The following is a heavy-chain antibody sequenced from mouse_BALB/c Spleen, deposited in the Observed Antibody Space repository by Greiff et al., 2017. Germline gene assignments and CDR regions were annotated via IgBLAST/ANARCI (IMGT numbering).Heavy chain of an antibody. CDR3: AREDDGYRDY. CDR2: ISDGGSYT. D-gene: IGHD2-3*01. Sequence: EVQLVESGGGLVKPGGSLKLSCAASGFAFSSYDMSWVRQTPEKRLEWVATISDGGSYTYYPDSVKGRFTISRDNAKNNLYLQMSSLKSEDTAMYYCAREDDGYRDYWGQGTSVTVSS. V-gene: IGHV5-4*02. J-gene: IGHJ4*01. CDR1: GFAFSSYD.